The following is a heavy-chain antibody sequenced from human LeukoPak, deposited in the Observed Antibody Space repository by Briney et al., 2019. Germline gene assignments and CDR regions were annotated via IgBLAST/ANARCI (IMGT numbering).Heavy chain of an antibody. J-gene: IGHJ4*02. CDR3: ARSKGIVVVPAAMSY. D-gene: IGHD2-2*01. CDR1: GFTFSSYS. CDR2: ISSSSSYI. Sequence: PGGSLRLSCAASGFTFSSYSMIWVRQAPGKGLEWVSSISSSSSYIYYADSVKGRFTISRDNAKNSLYLQMNSLRAEDTAVYYCARSKGIVVVPAAMSYWGQGTLVTVSS. V-gene: IGHV3-21*01.